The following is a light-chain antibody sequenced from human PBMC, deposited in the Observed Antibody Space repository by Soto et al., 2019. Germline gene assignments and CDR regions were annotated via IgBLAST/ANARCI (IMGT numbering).Light chain of an antibody. CDR2: AAS. V-gene: IGKV1-9*01. Sequence: IQLTQSPSSLSASVGDRVTITCRASQGISSYLAWYQQKPGKAPKLLIYAASTLQSRVPSRFSGSGTGTDFTLTISSLQPEDFATYYCQQLNSYPRTFGGGTKVEIK. J-gene: IGKJ4*01. CDR3: QQLNSYPRT. CDR1: QGISSY.